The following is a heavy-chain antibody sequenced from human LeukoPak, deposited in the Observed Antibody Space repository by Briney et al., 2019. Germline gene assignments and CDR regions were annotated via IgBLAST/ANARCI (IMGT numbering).Heavy chain of an antibody. CDR3: ASDEEFSWFFN. CDR2: IYHSGST. V-gene: IGHV4-38-2*02. D-gene: IGHD3-10*01. CDR1: GYSISSGYY. Sequence: PSETLSLTCSVSGYSISSGYYWGWIRQPPGNGLEWIGSIYHSGSTYYNPSLKSRVTISVDTSKNQLSLKLTSVTAADTAVYYCASDEEFSWFFNWGQGTLVTVSS. J-gene: IGHJ4*02.